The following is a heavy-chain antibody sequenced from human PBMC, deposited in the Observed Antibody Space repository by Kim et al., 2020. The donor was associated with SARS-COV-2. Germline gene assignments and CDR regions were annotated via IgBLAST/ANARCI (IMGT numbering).Heavy chain of an antibody. CDR3: STLIGYYGSGSYYRSNXY. V-gene: IGHV3-15*01. J-gene: IGHJ4*02. D-gene: IGHD3-10*01. Sequence: GGSLRLSCAASGFSCSNAWMTWVRQAPGKGLEWVGRIKSKIDGGTTDYAAPVKGRFTISRDDSKNTLYLQMNSLETEDTAVYYCSTLIGYYGSGSYYRSNXYWGQGTLVPVSS. CDR2: IKSKIDGGTT. CDR1: GFSCSNAW.